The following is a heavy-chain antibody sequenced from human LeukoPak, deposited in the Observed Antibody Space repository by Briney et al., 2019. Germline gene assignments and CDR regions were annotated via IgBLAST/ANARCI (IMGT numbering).Heavy chain of an antibody. CDR3: ARDRYCSSTSCSTGFDP. CDR1: GGTFGSYA. CDR2: IIPIFGTA. J-gene: IGHJ5*02. V-gene: IGHV1-69*13. D-gene: IGHD2-2*01. Sequence: ASVKVSCKASGGTFGSYAISWVRQAPGQGLEWMGGIIPIFGTANYAQKFQGRVTITADESTSTAYMELSSLRSEDTAVYYCARDRYCSSTSCSTGFDPWGQGTLVTVSS.